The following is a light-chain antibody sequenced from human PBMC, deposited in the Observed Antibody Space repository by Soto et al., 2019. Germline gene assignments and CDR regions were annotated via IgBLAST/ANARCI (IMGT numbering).Light chain of an antibody. CDR1: QSVTSGY. CDR3: QQYGSSGT. CDR2: GVS. Sequence: EIVLTQSPGTLSLSPGGRATLSCRASQSVTSGYLAWYQQKPGQAPRLLIYGVSSRASGIPDRFSGSGSGTDFTLTISRLEPEDFAVYYCQQYGSSGTFGQGTKVDIK. V-gene: IGKV3-20*01. J-gene: IGKJ1*01.